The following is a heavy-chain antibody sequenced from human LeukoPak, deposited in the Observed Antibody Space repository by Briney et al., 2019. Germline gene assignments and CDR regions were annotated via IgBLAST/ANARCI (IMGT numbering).Heavy chain of an antibody. Sequence: GGSLRLSCAGSGFTFSSYGMSWVRQAPGKGLEWVSSITDSGGSTNYTDPVKGRFTISRDNSENMLFLQMNSLRAEDTAIYYCARCSGDTCYSRPPDYWGQGALVTVSS. CDR2: ITDSGGST. V-gene: IGHV3-23*01. J-gene: IGHJ4*02. D-gene: IGHD2-15*01. CDR1: GFTFSSYG. CDR3: ARCSGDTCYSRPPDY.